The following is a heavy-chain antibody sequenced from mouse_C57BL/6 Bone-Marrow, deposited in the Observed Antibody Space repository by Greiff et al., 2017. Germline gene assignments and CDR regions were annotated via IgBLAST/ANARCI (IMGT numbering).Heavy chain of an antibody. CDR1: GFTFSDYY. CDR3: ARQGGIYDGSWFAK. Sequence: EVLLVESGGGLVQPGGSLKLSCAASGFTFSDYYMYWVRQTPEKRLEWVAYISNGGGSTSYPDTVKGRFTISRDNAKNTLYLQMSRLKSEDTAMYYCARQGGIYDGSWFAKWGQGSLFTVSA. V-gene: IGHV5-12*01. CDR2: ISNGGGST. J-gene: IGHJ3*01. D-gene: IGHD2-3*01.